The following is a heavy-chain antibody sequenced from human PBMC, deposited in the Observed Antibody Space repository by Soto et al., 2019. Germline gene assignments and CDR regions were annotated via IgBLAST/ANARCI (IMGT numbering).Heavy chain of an antibody. J-gene: IGHJ6*02. D-gene: IGHD6-13*01. CDR2: IIPIFGTA. CDR1: GGTFSSYA. Sequence: GASVKVSCKASGGTFSSYAISWVRQAPGQGLEWRGGIIPIFGTANYAQKFQGRVTITADESTSTAYMELSSLRSEDTAVYYCALWDSSPYYYYYGMDVWGQGTTVTVSS. V-gene: IGHV1-69*13. CDR3: ALWDSSPYYYYYGMDV.